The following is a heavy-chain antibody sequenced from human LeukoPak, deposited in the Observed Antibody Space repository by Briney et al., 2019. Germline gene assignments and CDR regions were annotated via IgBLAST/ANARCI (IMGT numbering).Heavy chain of an antibody. V-gene: IGHV3-30*03. J-gene: IGHJ6*02. CDR1: GFTFSNYG. CDR2: ISYDGSNK. D-gene: IGHD3-10*01. CDR3: ARGGYGLGSYFYFYGMDV. Sequence: GGSLRLSCAASGFTFSNYGMHWVRQAPGKGLEWVAVISYDGSNKYYADSVKGRFTISRDNSKNTLYLQMNSLRPEDTAVYYCARGGYGLGSYFYFYGMDVWGQGTTVTVSS.